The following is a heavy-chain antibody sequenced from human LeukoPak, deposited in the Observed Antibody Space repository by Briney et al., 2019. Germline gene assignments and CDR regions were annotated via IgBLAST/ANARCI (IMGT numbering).Heavy chain of an antibody. CDR3: VKDYGFKLDV. J-gene: IGHJ6*02. D-gene: IGHD3-3*01. CDR1: GITFSSYW. CDR2: MNEDGSEK. Sequence: GGSLRLSCAASGITFSSYWMSWVRQTPGKGLEWVAKMNEDGSEKSYVDSVKGRFTISRDNARNSLYLQMNSLGAEDTAVYYCVKDYGFKLDVWGQGAAVIVSS. V-gene: IGHV3-7*01.